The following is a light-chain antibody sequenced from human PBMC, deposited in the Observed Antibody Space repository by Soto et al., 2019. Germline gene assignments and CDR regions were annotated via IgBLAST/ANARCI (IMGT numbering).Light chain of an antibody. CDR1: SSDVGAHNF. CDR2: EVS. J-gene: IGLJ1*01. V-gene: IGLV2-14*01. CDR3: CSFAGPNSFALYV. Sequence: QSVLTQPASVSGSPGQAITISCSGSSSDVGAHNFVSWYQHHPGKAPKLMIYEVSNRPSGVSNRFSGSKSGNTASLTISGLQAEDEADYYCCSFAGPNSFALYVFGTGTKVTVL.